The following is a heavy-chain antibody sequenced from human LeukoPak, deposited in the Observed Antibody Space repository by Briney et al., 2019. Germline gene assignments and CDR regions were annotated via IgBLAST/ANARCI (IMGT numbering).Heavy chain of an antibody. Sequence: SETLSLTCTVSGGSISGYYWSWIRQPPGKGLEWIGFIYYSGSTKYNPSLKSRVTISVDTSKNQFSLKLTSVTAADTAVYYYAGYGSGSYSDDHFQHWGQGTLVTVSS. J-gene: IGHJ1*01. CDR3: AGYGSGSYSDDHFQH. D-gene: IGHD3-10*01. CDR2: IYYSGST. CDR1: GGSISGYY. V-gene: IGHV4-59*08.